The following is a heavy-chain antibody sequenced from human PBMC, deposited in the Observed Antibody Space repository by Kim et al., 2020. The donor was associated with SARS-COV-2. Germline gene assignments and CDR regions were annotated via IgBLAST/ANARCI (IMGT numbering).Heavy chain of an antibody. Sequence: GGSLRFSCAASGFTVSSNYMSWVRQAPGKGLEWVSVIYSGGSTYYADSVKGRFTISRDNSKNTLYLQMNSLRAEDTAVYYCARSFYGDYAPFDYWGQGTLVTVSS. CDR2: IYSGGST. J-gene: IGHJ4*02. CDR1: GFTVSSNY. V-gene: IGHV3-53*01. D-gene: IGHD4-17*01. CDR3: ARSFYGDYAPFDY.